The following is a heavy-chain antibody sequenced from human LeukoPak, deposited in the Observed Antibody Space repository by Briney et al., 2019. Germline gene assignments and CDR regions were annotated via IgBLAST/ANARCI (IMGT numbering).Heavy chain of an antibody. Sequence: SETLSLTCTVSGGSIGSYYWSWLRQPAGKGLEWIGRIYTSGSTHYNPSLKSRVTMSVDTSKNQFSLKLSSVTAADTAVYYCAKAMYSYTSGTFYPDYWGQGTLVTVSS. D-gene: IGHD3-10*01. J-gene: IGHJ4*02. CDR2: IYTSGST. CDR1: GGSIGSYY. CDR3: AKAMYSYTSGTFYPDY. V-gene: IGHV4-4*07.